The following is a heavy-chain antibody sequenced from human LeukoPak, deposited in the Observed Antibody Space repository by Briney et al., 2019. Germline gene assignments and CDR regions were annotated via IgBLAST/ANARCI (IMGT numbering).Heavy chain of an antibody. V-gene: IGHV3-11*04. Sequence: PGGSLRLSCAASGFTFSDYYMSWIRQAPGEGLEWVSYISSSGSTIYYADSVKGRFTISRDNSKNTLYLQMNSLRAEDTAVYYCARDDSSSTSYYYYYGMDVWGQGTTVTVSS. D-gene: IGHD6-6*01. J-gene: IGHJ6*02. CDR2: ISSSGSTI. CDR1: GFTFSDYY. CDR3: ARDDSSSTSYYYYYGMDV.